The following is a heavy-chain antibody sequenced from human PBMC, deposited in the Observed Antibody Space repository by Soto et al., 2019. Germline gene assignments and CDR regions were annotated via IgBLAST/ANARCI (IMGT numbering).Heavy chain of an antibody. CDR2: TYYRSKWYN. V-gene: IGHV6-1*01. D-gene: IGHD6-19*01. Sequence: SQTLSLTCAISGDSVSNNSAAWNWISQSPSRGLEWLGRTYYRSKWYNDYVVSVKSRITINPDTSKNQFSLQLNSVTPEDTAVYYCARGHSNGWLFCKWFDSWGQGTLVTV. J-gene: IGHJ5*01. CDR3: ARGHSNGWLFCKWFDS. CDR1: GDSVSNNSAA.